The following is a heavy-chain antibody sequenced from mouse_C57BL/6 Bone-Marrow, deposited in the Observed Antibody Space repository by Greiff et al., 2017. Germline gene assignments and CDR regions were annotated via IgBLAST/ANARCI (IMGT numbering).Heavy chain of an antibody. Sequence: QVQLQQSGAELVRPGTSVKVSCKASGYAFTTYLIEWVKQRPGQGLEWIGVIIPGSGGTNYNEKFKGKATLTADKSSSTAYMQLSSLTPEDSAVYFCARWGYPNAMDYWGQGTSVTVSS. J-gene: IGHJ4*01. CDR1: GYAFTTYL. CDR3: ARWGYPNAMDY. CDR2: IIPGSGGT. D-gene: IGHD2-2*01. V-gene: IGHV1-54*01.